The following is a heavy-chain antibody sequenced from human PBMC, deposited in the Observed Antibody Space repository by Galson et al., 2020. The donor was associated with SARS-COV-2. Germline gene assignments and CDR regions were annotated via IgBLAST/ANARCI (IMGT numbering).Heavy chain of an antibody. CDR2: FHYSGST. CDR3: ARHPSAYYTFDD. V-gene: IGHV4-59*08. D-gene: IGHD3-3*01. Sequence: SENLSLTCTVSGGSISKYYWSWIRPPPGKGLEWIGYFHYSGSTYYNPSLKSRVTISVDTSKNQFSLKLRSVTAADTAVYYCARHPSAYYTFDDWGQGTLVTVSS. CDR1: GGSISKYY. J-gene: IGHJ4*02.